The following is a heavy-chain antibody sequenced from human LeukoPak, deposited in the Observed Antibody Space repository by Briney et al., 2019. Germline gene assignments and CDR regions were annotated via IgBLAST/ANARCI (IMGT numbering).Heavy chain of an antibody. D-gene: IGHD2-2*02. CDR1: GFTFSSYA. CDR2: ISYDGSNK. CDR3: AREDIVVVPAAIRTNYYYYGMDV. V-gene: IGHV3-30-3*01. Sequence: GGSLRLSCAASGFTFSSYATHWVRQAPGKGLEWVAVISYDGSNKYYADSVKGRFTISRDNSKNTLYLQMNSLRAEDTAVYYCAREDIVVVPAAIRTNYYYYGMDVWGQGTTVTVSS. J-gene: IGHJ6*02.